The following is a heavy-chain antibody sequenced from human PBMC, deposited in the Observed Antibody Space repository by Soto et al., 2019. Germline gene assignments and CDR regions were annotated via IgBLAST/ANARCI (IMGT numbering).Heavy chain of an antibody. J-gene: IGHJ6*02. V-gene: IGHV1-2*04. Sequence: ASVKVSCKASGYTFTGYYMHWVRQAPGQGLEWMGWINPNSGGTNYAQKFQGWVTMTRDTSISTAYMELSRLRSDDTAVYYCAISSGYASPNYYYYGMDVWGQGTTVTVSS. D-gene: IGHD5-12*01. CDR2: INPNSGGT. CDR1: GYTFTGYY. CDR3: AISSGYASPNYYYYGMDV.